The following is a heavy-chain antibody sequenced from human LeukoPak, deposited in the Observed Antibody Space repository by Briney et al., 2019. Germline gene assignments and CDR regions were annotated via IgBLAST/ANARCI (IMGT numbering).Heavy chain of an antibody. CDR3: AREGITGTPGY. D-gene: IGHD1-7*01. V-gene: IGHV4-30-2*01. Sequence: SEILSLTCTVSGGSISSGGYYWSWIRQPPGKGLEWIGYIYHSGSTYYNPSLKSRVTISVDRSKNQFSLKLSSVTAADTAVYYCAREGITGTPGYWGQGTLVTVSS. CDR1: GGSISSGGYY. CDR2: IYHSGST. J-gene: IGHJ4*02.